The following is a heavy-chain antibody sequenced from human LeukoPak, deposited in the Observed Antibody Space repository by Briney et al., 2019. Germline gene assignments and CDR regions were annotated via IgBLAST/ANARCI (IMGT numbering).Heavy chain of an antibody. CDR3: AKDTRGYGDYFDY. Sequence: GSLRLSCAASGFTFSSYGMHWVRQAPGKGLEWVAFIRYDGSNKYYAGSVKGRFTISRDNSKNTLYLQMNSLRAEDTAVYYCAKDTRGYGDYFDYWGQGTLVTVSS. D-gene: IGHD4-17*01. V-gene: IGHV3-30*02. CDR1: GFTFSSYG. CDR2: IRYDGSNK. J-gene: IGHJ4*02.